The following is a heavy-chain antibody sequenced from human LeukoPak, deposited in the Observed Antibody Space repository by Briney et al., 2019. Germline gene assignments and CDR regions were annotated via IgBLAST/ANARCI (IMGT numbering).Heavy chain of an antibody. V-gene: IGHV1-2*02. D-gene: IGHD6-13*01. J-gene: IGHJ6*03. CDR2: INPNSGGT. CDR1: GYTFTGYY. CDR3: ARDRVSCYYYYMDV. Sequence: ASVKVSCKASGYTFTGYYMHWVRQAPGQGLEWMGWINPNSGGTNYAQKFQGRVTMTRDTSISTAYMELSRLRSDDTAVYYCARDRVSCYYYYMDVWGKGTTVTVSS.